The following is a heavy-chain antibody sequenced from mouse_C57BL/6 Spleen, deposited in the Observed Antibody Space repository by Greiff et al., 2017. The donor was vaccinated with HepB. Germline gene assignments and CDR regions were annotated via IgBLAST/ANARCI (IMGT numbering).Heavy chain of an antibody. Sequence: VHVKQSGPELVKPGASVKMSCKASGYTFTDYNMHWVKQSHGKSLEWIGYINPNNGGTSYNQKYKGKATLTVNKSSSTAYMELRSLTSEDSAVYYCARFGDYSPFADWGQGTLVTVSA. V-gene: IGHV1-22*01. CDR1: GYTFTDYN. J-gene: IGHJ3*01. D-gene: IGHD2-4*01. CDR3: ARFGDYSPFAD. CDR2: INPNNGGT.